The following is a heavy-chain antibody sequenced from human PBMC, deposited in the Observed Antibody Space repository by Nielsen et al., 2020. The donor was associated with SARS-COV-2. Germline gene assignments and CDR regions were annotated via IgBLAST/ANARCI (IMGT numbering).Heavy chain of an antibody. J-gene: IGHJ4*02. V-gene: IGHV2-70*11. Sequence: SGPTLVKPTQTLTLTCTFSGFSLSTSGMCVSWIRRPPGKALEWLARIDWDDDKYYSTSLKTRLTISKDTSKNQVVLTMTNMYPVDTVTYYCARANYGGNLGGFDYWGQGTLVTVSS. CDR1: GFSLSTSGMC. CDR2: IDWDDDK. D-gene: IGHD4-23*01. CDR3: ARANYGGNLGGFDY.